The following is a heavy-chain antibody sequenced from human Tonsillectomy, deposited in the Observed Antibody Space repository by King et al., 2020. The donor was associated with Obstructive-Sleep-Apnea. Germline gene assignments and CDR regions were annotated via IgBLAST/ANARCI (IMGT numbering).Heavy chain of an antibody. J-gene: IGHJ5*02. Sequence: QLQESGPGLVKPSETLSLTCTVSGGSISSHYWSWVRQAPGKGLEGIGNIYYSGSTAKNPSLKSRFPISVDTSKSQISLKRSSATAAETAVYYCARLLWFGELHWFDPWGQGTLVTVSS. CDR3: ARLLWFGELHWFDP. CDR2: IYYSGST. D-gene: IGHD3-10*01. CDR1: GGSISSHY. V-gene: IGHV4-59*08.